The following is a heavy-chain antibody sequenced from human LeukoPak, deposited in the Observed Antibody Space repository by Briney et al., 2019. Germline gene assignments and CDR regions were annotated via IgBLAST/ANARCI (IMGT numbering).Heavy chain of an antibody. J-gene: IGHJ3*02. CDR3: ASLADWYYYDDSGYPLGAFDI. CDR2: IYYSGST. D-gene: IGHD3-22*01. CDR1: GGSISSYY. Sequence: SETLSLTCTVSGGSISSYYWSWIRQPPGKGLEWIGYIYYSGSTNYNPSLKSRVTISVDTSKNQFSLKLSSVTAADTAVYYCASLADWYYYDDSGYPLGAFDIWGQGTMVTVSS. V-gene: IGHV4-59*01.